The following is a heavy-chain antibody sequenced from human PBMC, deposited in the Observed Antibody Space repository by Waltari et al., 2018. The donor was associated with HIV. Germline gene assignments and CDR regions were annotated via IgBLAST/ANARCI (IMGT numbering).Heavy chain of an antibody. CDR1: GFAFSTYG. Sequence: QAQLVESGGGVVQPGRSLRLSCEASGFAFSTYGMYWVRQAPGKGVGGLAVKWDSGSKKDYGASVKGRFTISRDNSKNAVYLQMTSLRADDTGIYYCAGGRTAFGVVTGAPLGVDVWGQGTTVTVSS. D-gene: IGHD3-3*01. J-gene: IGHJ6*02. V-gene: IGHV3-33*01. CDR3: AGGRTAFGVVTGAPLGVDV. CDR2: KWDSGSKK.